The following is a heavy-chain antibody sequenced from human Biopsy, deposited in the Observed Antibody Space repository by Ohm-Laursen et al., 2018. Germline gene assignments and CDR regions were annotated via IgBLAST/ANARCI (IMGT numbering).Heavy chain of an antibody. Sequence: SLRLSCAASGVTLSGYGMNWDRQAPGKGLEWVSSISASSSYIYYADSVKGRFTVSRDNTKNTLYLQMNSLRAADTAIYFCATELLPPSVGGPWLDSWGQGTPVTVSS. J-gene: IGHJ5*01. CDR1: GVTLSGYG. CDR2: ISASSSYI. D-gene: IGHD3-10*01. V-gene: IGHV3-21*06. CDR3: ATELLPPSVGGPWLDS.